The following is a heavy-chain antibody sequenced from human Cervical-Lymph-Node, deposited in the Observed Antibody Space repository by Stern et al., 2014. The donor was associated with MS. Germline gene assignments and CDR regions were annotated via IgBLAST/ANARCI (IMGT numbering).Heavy chain of an antibody. V-gene: IGHV3-7*04. Sequence: SVQGRFTIFRDNPKNSLYLQMNSLRAEDTALYYCARAAAIGVNWFDPWGQGTLVTVSS. D-gene: IGHD2-2*01. J-gene: IGHJ5*02. CDR3: ARAAAIGVNWFDP.